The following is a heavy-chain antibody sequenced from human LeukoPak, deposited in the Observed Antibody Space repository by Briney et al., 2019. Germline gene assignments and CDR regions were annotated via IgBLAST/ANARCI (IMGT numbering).Heavy chain of an antibody. CDR1: GFTVSSNY. Sequence: GGSLRLSCAVSGFTVSSNYMSWVRQAPGKGLEWVSVIYSGGSTYYADSVKGRFTISRDNSKNTLYLQMNSLRAEDTAVYYCARRLVDCSSTSCYVGAYYFDYWGQGTLVTVSS. J-gene: IGHJ4*02. D-gene: IGHD2-2*01. CDR3: ARRLVDCSSTSCYVGAYYFDY. CDR2: IYSGGST. V-gene: IGHV3-66*04.